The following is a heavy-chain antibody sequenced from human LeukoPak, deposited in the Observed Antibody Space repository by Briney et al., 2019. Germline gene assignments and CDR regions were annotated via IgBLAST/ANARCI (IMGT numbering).Heavy chain of an antibody. CDR3: ARDIYCSGGSCYSY. Sequence: SETLSLACTVSGGSISSSSYYWGWIRQPPGKGLEWIGSIYYSGSTYYNPSLKSRVTISVDTSKNQFSLKLSSVTAADTAVYYCARDIYCSGGSCYSYWGQGTLVTVSS. D-gene: IGHD2-15*01. V-gene: IGHV4-39*07. J-gene: IGHJ4*02. CDR1: GGSISSSSYY. CDR2: IYYSGST.